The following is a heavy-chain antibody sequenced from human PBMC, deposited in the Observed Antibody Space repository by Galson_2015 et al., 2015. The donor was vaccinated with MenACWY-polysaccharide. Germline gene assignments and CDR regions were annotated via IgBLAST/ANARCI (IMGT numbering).Heavy chain of an antibody. D-gene: IGHD1-26*01. CDR2: ISSSGADK. V-gene: IGHV3-30*18. J-gene: IGHJ4*02. CDR1: GFTFSPYA. CDR3: VKHGYTGSSYGYFDS. Sequence: SLRLSCAASGFTFSPYAMHWVRQAPGQGLEWMPTISSSGADKYYADSVKGRFTIFRDNSNNTLYLEMSSLRAGDTAVYYCVKHGYTGSSYGYFDSWGQGALGTVSS.